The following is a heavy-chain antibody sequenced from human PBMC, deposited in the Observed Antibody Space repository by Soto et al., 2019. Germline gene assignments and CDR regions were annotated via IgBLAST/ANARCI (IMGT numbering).Heavy chain of an antibody. D-gene: IGHD3-16*01. J-gene: IGHJ4*02. CDR1: GGSISSGDYY. Sequence: QVQLQESGPGLVKPSQTLSLTCTVSGGSISSGDYYWSWIRQPPGKGLEWIGYIYYSGSTYYNPSLKSRVTISVDTSKNQLSLKLSSVTAADTAVYYCAGGYGTIGQPGEPRAIPSGAPQYWGQGTLVTVSS. V-gene: IGHV4-30-4*01. CDR2: IYYSGST. CDR3: AGGYGTIGQPGEPRAIPSGAPQY.